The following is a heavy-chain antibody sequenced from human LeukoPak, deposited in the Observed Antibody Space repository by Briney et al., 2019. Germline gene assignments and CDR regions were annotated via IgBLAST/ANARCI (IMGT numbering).Heavy chain of an antibody. CDR2: IKQDGSEK. J-gene: IGHJ4*02. V-gene: IGHV3-7*01. CDR1: GFTFSSYW. CDR3: ATAKDSSNYGEYFDY. D-gene: IGHD4-11*01. Sequence: GGSLRHSCAASGFTFSSYWMSWVRQAPGKGLEWVANIKQDGSEKYYVDFVKGRFTISRDNAKNSLYLQMNSLRAEDTAVYYCATAKDSSNYGEYFDYWGQGTLVTVSS.